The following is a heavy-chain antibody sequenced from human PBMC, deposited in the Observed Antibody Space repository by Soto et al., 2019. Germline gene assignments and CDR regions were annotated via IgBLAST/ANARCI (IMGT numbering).Heavy chain of an antibody. CDR1: GGTFSSYA. D-gene: IGHD3-9*01. Sequence: QVQLVQSGAEVKKPGSSVKVSCKASGGTFSSYAISWVRQAPGQGLEWMGGIIPIFGTANYAQKFQGRVTITADEATSTAYMELSSLRSEDTAVYYCARDGVVLTGYSEGCFDYWGQGTLVTVYS. CDR2: IIPIFGTA. V-gene: IGHV1-69*01. CDR3: ARDGVVLTGYSEGCFDY. J-gene: IGHJ4*02.